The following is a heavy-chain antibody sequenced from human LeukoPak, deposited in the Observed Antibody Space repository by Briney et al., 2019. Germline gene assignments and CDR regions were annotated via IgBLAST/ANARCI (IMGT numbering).Heavy chain of an antibody. V-gene: IGHV1-3*01. Sequence: ASVKVSCKASGSTFSNFALHWMRQAPGQRLEWMGWINGGTGHTKSSHKFQGRVTITTDTSATTAYLELSSLSSEDTAVYYCATFLNTGSYFFYFDSWGQGTLVTVSS. CDR1: GSTFSNFA. CDR3: ATFLNTGSYFFYFDS. D-gene: IGHD1-26*01. J-gene: IGHJ4*02. CDR2: INGGTGHT.